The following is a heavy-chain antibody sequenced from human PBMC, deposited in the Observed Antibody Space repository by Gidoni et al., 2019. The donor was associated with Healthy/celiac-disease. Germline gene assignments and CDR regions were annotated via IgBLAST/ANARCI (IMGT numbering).Heavy chain of an antibody. V-gene: IGHV3-33*01. D-gene: IGHD4-17*01. CDR3: GGSGDYGYYVVIA. Sequence: QVQLVESGGGVVQPGTSLRLSCAASGFTFSRNGMHWVRQAPGKGLGLGAIIWYDGSKQNYGDSVKGRFTISRDNSKNTLFLQMNSLRAEDTAVYYCGGSGDYGYYVVIAWGQGTLVTVSS. CDR2: IWYDGSKQ. CDR1: GFTFSRNG. J-gene: IGHJ5*02.